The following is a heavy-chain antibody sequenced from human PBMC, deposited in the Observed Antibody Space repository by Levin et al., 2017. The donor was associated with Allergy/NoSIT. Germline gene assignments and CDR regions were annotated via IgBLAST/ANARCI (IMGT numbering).Heavy chain of an antibody. J-gene: IGHJ5*02. Sequence: SETLSLTCTVSGGSISSYYWSWIRQPPGKGLEWIGYIYYSGSTNYNPSLKSRVTISVDTSKNQFSLKLSSVTAADTAVYYCARASPLLLHSGFDPWGQGTLVTVSS. CDR3: ARASPLLLHSGFDP. CDR1: GGSISSYY. D-gene: IGHD3-10*01. V-gene: IGHV4-59*01. CDR2: IYYSGST.